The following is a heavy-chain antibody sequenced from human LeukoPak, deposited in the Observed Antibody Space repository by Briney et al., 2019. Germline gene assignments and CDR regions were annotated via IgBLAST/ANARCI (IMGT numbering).Heavy chain of an antibody. D-gene: IGHD6-19*01. V-gene: IGHV3-53*01. J-gene: IGHJ6*03. Sequence: GGSLRLSCAASGFKVSSRYMSWVRQAPGRGLEWVSVIYSGGSTYYADSVKGRFIISRDNLKNTAFLQVNSLRVEDTAVYYCARDNGAGYYYYLDVWGKGTTVTVSS. CDR3: ARDNGAGYYYYLDV. CDR2: IYSGGST. CDR1: GFKVSSRY.